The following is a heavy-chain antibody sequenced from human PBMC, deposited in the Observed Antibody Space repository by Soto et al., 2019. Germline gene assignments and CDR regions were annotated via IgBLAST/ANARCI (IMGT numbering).Heavy chain of an antibody. Sequence: PGGSLRLSCAASGFTFSSYAMSWVRQAPGKGLEWVSAISGSGGSTYYADSVKGRFTISRDNSKNTLYLQMNSLRAEDTAVYYCAKDLTAMVRAPNDYWGQGTLVTVSS. D-gene: IGHD5-18*01. CDR1: GFTFSSYA. CDR2: ISGSGGST. CDR3: AKDLTAMVRAPNDY. J-gene: IGHJ4*02. V-gene: IGHV3-23*01.